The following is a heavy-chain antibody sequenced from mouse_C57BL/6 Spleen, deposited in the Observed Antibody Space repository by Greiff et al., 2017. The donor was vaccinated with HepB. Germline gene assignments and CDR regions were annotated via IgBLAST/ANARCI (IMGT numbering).Heavy chain of an antibody. CDR2: IDPSDSYT. CDR1: GYTFTSYW. V-gene: IGHV1-50*01. Sequence: VQLQPSGAELVKPGASVKLSCKASGYTFTSYWMQWVKQRPGQGLEWIGEIDPSDSYTNYNQKFKGKATLTVDTSSSTAYMQLSSLTSEDSAVYYCARTLPYYYAMDYWGQGTSVTVSS. J-gene: IGHJ4*01. CDR3: ARTLPYYYAMDY.